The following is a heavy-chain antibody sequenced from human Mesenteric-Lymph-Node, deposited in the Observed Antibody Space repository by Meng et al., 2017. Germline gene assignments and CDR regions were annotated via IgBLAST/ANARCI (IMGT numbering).Heavy chain of an antibody. V-gene: IGHV4-39*07. CDR1: GGSISSSSYY. CDR3: ARVKVWGGMVFDY. D-gene: IGHD2-8*01. CDR2: IYHSGST. J-gene: IGHJ4*02. Sequence: SETLSLTCTVSGGSISSSSYYWGWIRQPPEKGLEWIGSIYHSGSTYYNPSLKSRVTISVDTSKNQFSLKLSSVTAADTAVYYCARVKVWGGMVFDYWGQGTLVTVSS.